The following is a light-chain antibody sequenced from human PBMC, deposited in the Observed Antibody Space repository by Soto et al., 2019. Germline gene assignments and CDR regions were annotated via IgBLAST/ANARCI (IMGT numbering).Light chain of an antibody. CDR3: SSYSSSNTPV. Sequence: QSALTQPASVSGSPGQSITISCTGTSSDVGAYNLVSWYQQHPGKAPKLVIYDVSGRPSGVSNRFSGSKSGNTASLTISGLQAEDEADYYCSSYSSSNTPVFGGGTQLTVL. V-gene: IGLV2-14*01. CDR1: SSDVGAYNL. CDR2: DVS. J-gene: IGLJ2*01.